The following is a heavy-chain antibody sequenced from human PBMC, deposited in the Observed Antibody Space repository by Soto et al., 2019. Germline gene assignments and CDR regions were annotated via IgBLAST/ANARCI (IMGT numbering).Heavy chain of an antibody. CDR2: INPSDGRT. CDR3: ARGTGAASENTIDY. D-gene: IGHD1-1*01. J-gene: IGHJ4*02. CDR1: GYTLTSYY. V-gene: IGHV1-46*01. Sequence: ASAKVSCKASGYTLTSYYMHWVRQAPGHGLEWMGMINPSDGRTNYAQKFQGRVTMTRDTSTSTVYMEVSSLRSEDTAVYYCARGTGAASENTIDYWGQGTLVTVSS.